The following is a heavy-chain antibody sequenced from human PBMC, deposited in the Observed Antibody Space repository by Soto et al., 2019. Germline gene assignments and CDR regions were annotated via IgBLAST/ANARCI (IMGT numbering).Heavy chain of an antibody. CDR1: AGTFDTYS. CDR3: ARTGSCDY. V-gene: IGHV1-69*02. Sequence: QVQLVQSGAEVKKPGASVKVSCKASAGTFDTYSIMWVRQAPGQGLEWMGRTIPAIDLINYAQKFQGRFTITVDKSTTTVYMELRSLRYEDTAIYYCARTGSCDYWGQGTLVTVSS. D-gene: IGHD3-10*01. J-gene: IGHJ4*02. CDR2: TIPAIDLI.